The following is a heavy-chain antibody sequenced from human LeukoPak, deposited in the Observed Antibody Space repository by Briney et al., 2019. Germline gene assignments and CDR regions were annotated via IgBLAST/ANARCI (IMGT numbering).Heavy chain of an antibody. Sequence: SETLSLTCAVYGGSFSGYYWSWIRQPPGKGLEWIGEINHSGSTNYNPSLKSRVTISVDASKNQFSLKLSSVAAADTAVYYCARGNYYFDYWGQGTLVIVSS. J-gene: IGHJ4*02. CDR2: INHSGST. CDR3: ARGNYYFDY. CDR1: GGSFSGYY. V-gene: IGHV4-34*01.